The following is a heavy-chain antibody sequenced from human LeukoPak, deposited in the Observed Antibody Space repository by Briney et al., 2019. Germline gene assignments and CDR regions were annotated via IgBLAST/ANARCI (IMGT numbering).Heavy chain of an antibody. CDR3: ARLISSGWYRRYRMDV. V-gene: IGHV3-21*01. D-gene: IGHD6-19*01. CDR1: GFTFSSYS. J-gene: IGHJ6*02. CDR2: ISSSRSYI. Sequence: SVGALRLSCAASGFTFSSYSMDWVGQAPGEGVEWVSSISSSRSYIYYADSVKGRFTMCRDHAKNSLDVEMNRLRGEDSVVYYCARLISSGWYRRYRMDVWGQGTPVTVSS.